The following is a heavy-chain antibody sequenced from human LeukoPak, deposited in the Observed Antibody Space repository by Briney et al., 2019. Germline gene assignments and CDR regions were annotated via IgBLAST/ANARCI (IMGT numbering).Heavy chain of an antibody. CDR3: ARGGFSHGFDL. CDR1: GFTFSSYX. J-gene: IGHJ4*02. V-gene: IGHV3-74*01. CDR2: VDNDGSGS. Sequence: GGSLRLSCAASGFTFSSYXXXXVRQAPGKXLXXXSRVDNDGSGSIYAXSVXXXFTTSRDNAKNTVFLQMNSLRVEDTAVYYCARGGFSHGFDLWGQGTRVTVSS. D-gene: IGHD2/OR15-2a*01.